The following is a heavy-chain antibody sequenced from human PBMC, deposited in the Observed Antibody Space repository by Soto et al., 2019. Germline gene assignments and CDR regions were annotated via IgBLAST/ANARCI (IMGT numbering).Heavy chain of an antibody. CDR3: ASSDCGGDCYSVDY. CDR2: IYSGGST. V-gene: IGHV3-66*01. D-gene: IGHD2-21*02. CDR1: GFTVSSNY. Sequence: EVQLVESGGGLVQPGGSLRLSCAASGFTVSSNYMSWVRQAPGKGLEWVSVIYSGGSTYYADSVKGRFTISRDNSKNTLYLQMNSLRAEDTAVYYCASSDCGGDCYSVDYWGQGTLVTVSS. J-gene: IGHJ4*02.